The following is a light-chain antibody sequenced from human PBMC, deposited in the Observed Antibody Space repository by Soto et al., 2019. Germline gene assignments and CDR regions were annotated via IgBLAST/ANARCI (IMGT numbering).Light chain of an antibody. V-gene: IGKV1-5*03. J-gene: IGKJ1*01. CDR3: QHYNSYSEA. CDR2: KAS. Sequence: DIQMTQSPSTLSGSVGDRVTITCRPSQTISSWLAWYQQKPGKAPKLLIYKASTLKSGVPSRFSGSGSGTELTITISSLQPDDFATYYCQHYNSYSEAFGQGTKVDIK. CDR1: QTISSW.